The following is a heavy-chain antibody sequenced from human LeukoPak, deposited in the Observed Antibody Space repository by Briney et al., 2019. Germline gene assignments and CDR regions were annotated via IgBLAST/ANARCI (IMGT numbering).Heavy chain of an antibody. Sequence: ASVKVSCKAAGYTFIGYYMHWVRQAPGQGLEWMGWINPTSGATNYAQKFQGRVTMTRDTSISTAYMDLSRLRSDDTAVYYCVRGSIVGATFDYFDYWGQGTPVTVSS. V-gene: IGHV1-2*02. CDR2: INPTSGAT. CDR1: GYTFIGYY. CDR3: VRGSIVGATFDYFDY. J-gene: IGHJ4*02. D-gene: IGHD1-26*01.